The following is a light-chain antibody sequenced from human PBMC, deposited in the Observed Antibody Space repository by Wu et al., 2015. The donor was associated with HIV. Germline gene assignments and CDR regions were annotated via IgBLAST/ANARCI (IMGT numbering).Light chain of an antibody. CDR3: QQYGSSPYT. Sequence: EIVLSQSLGTLSLSPGERATVSCRASQIIDSRSLAWYQQRLGQAPRLLISAASNRTAGIPDRFRGSGSGTDFTLTISRPEPEDSAVYYCQQYGSSPYTFGQGTKLEIK. J-gene: IGKJ2*01. CDR2: AAS. V-gene: IGKV3-20*01. CDR1: QIIDSRS.